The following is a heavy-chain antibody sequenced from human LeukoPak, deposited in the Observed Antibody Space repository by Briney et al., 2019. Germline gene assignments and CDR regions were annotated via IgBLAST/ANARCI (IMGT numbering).Heavy chain of an antibody. D-gene: IGHD6-19*01. Sequence: GASLRLSCAASGFTFSSYSMNWVRQAPGKGLEWVSSISSSSSYIYYADSVKGRFTISRDNAKNSLYLQMNSLRAEDTAVYYCARDSPRGSIAVAGISDYWGQGTLVTVSS. CDR3: ARDSPRGSIAVAGISDY. CDR2: ISSSSSYI. V-gene: IGHV3-21*01. J-gene: IGHJ4*02. CDR1: GFTFSSYS.